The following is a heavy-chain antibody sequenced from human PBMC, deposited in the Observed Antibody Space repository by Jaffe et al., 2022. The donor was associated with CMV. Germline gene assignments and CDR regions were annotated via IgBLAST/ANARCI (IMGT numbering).Heavy chain of an antibody. CDR2: IIPILGIA. CDR1: GGTFSSYA. CDR3: ARTPRADIAARPYYYYYYYMDV. Sequence: QVQLVQSGAEVKKPGSSVKVSCKASGGTFSSYAISWVRQAPGQGLEWMGRIIPILGIANYAQKFQGRVTITADKSTSTAYMELSSLRSEDTAVYYCARTPRADIAARPYYYYYYYMDVWGKGTTVTVSS. V-gene: IGHV1-69*09. J-gene: IGHJ6*03. D-gene: IGHD6-6*01.